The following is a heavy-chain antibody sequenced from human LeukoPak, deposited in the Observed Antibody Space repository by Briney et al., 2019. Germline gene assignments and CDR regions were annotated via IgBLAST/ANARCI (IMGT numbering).Heavy chain of an antibody. D-gene: IGHD3-3*01. CDR3: ARDWSPSCDFWSGYYNNWFDP. V-gene: IGHV1-18*01. CDR2: ISAYNGNT. Sequence: ASVKVSCKASGYTFTSYGISWVRQAPGQGLEWMGWISAYNGNTNYAQKLQGRVTMTTDTSTSTAYMELRSLRSDDTAVYYCARDWSPSCDFWSGYYNNWFDPWGQGTLVTVSS. J-gene: IGHJ5*02. CDR1: GYTFTSYG.